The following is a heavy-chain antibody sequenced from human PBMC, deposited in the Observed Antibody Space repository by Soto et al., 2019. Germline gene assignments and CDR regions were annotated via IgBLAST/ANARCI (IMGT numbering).Heavy chain of an antibody. CDR3: ARVGGDDFGDSGGFDY. V-gene: IGHV4-59*01. Sequence: SETLSLTCTVSGGSIRDYFWTWIRQPPGKGLEWIGYIYYSGRTNYNPSLKSRVSTSVDTSKNHFSLQLRSVTAADTAVYYCARVGGDDFGDSGGFDYWGQGTLVTVSS. J-gene: IGHJ4*02. CDR1: GGSIRDYF. CDR2: IYYSGRT. D-gene: IGHD4-17*01.